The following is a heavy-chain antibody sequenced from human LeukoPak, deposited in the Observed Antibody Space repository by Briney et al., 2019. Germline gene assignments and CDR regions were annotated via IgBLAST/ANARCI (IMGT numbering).Heavy chain of an antibody. CDR3: ARVDYLDV. CDR1: GFTFSRYW. Sequence: GGSLRLSCAASGFTFSRYWMSWMRQAPGKGLEWVANIKYDGYEEYYVDSVKGRFTISRDNAKNSLYLQMNSLRAEDTAVYFCARVDYLDVWGQGTTVTVSS. CDR2: IKYDGYEE. J-gene: IGHJ6*03. V-gene: IGHV3-7*01.